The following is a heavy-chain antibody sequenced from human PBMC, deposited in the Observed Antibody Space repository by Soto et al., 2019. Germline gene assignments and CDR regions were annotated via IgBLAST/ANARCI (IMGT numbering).Heavy chain of an antibody. V-gene: IGHV3-23*01. J-gene: IGHJ4*02. Sequence: GGSLRLSCAASGLSFSNYAMNWVRQAPGKGLEWVSVISGTGGSADYADSVKGRFTISRDNSKNTLYLQMNSLRAEDTAVYYCAKDRDGYKSFCDYWGQGNLVTVSS. CDR1: GLSFSNYA. CDR2: ISGTGGSA. CDR3: AKDRDGYKSFCDY. D-gene: IGHD5-12*01.